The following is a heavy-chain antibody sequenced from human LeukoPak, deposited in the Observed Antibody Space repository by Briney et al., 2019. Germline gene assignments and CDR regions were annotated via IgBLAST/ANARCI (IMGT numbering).Heavy chain of an antibody. CDR2: INSDGSST. D-gene: IGHD5-18*01. Sequence: PGRSLRLSCAASGFTFSSYAMHWVRQAPGKGLVWVSRINSDGSSTSYADSVKGRFTISRDNAKNTLYLQMNSLRAEDTAVYYRARVGGYSYGYVYWGQGTLVTVSS. J-gene: IGHJ4*02. CDR3: ARVGGYSYGYVY. V-gene: IGHV3-74*01. CDR1: GFTFSSYA.